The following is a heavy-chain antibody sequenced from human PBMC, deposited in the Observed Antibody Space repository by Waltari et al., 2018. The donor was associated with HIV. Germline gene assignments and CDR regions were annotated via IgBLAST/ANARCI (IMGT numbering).Heavy chain of an antibody. D-gene: IGHD3-22*01. J-gene: IGHJ4*02. V-gene: IGHV7-4-1*02. Sequence: QVQLVQSGSELRTPGASVILSCKASGYSFTDYSLNWVRQAPGQGLEWMGWITTIAGKPSSDQAFTGRFVFSLDTSVITAFLQMNSLKTEDTAVYYCARLNLKRGYFPSFWGQGTLVSVAS. CDR3: ARLNLKRGYFPSF. CDR1: GYSFTDYS. CDR2: ITTIAGKP.